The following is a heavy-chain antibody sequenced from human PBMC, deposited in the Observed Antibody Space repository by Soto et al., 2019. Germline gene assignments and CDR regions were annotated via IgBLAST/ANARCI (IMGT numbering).Heavy chain of an antibody. CDR1: GNRFTSYA. V-gene: IGHV1-18*01. Sequence: QVQLVQSGPEVKKPGASVTVSCKASGNRFTSYAFSWVRQAPGQGLEWMGWISPYSGNTKYSQNVQGRITMTADTSTSTAYLELRSLSSDDTAVYSWAVGYCSMTPCLKVAGSAFAFWGQGTLLIISS. CDR2: ISPYSGNT. D-gene: IGHD2-2*03. CDR3: AVGYCSMTPCLKVAGSAFAF. J-gene: IGHJ4*02.